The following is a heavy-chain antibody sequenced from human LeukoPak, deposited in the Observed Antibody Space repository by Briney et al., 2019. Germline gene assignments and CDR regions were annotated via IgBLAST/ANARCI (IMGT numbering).Heavy chain of an antibody. CDR2: LSGSGGGT. Sequence: PGGSLRLSCAVSGITLSNYGMSWVRQAPGKGLEWVAGLSGSGGGTNYADSVQGRFTISRDNPKNTLYLQMNSLRAEDTAVYYCAQRALLIRVFLVGFHKEAYYFDSWGQGALVTVSS. V-gene: IGHV3-23*01. D-gene: IGHD3-3*01. CDR3: AQRALLIRVFLVGFHKEAYYFDS. CDR1: GITLSNYG. J-gene: IGHJ4*02.